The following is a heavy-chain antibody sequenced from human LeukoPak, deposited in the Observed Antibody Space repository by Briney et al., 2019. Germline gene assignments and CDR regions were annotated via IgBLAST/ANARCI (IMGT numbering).Heavy chain of an antibody. CDR3: AKARYPSSFRMGYMDV. V-gene: IGHV3-23*01. J-gene: IGHJ6*03. CDR2: ITGSGAFT. CDR1: GFTFITYS. Sequence: AGGSLRLSCAASGFTFITYSMTWVRQAPGRGLEWVSAITGSGAFTDYADSVKGRFTISRDNSKDTLFVQMNSLRAEDTAVYYCAKARYPSSFRMGYMDVWGKGTTVTVSS. D-gene: IGHD1-14*01.